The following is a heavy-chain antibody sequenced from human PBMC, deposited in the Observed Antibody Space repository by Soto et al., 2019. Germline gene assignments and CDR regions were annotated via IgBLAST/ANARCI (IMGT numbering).Heavy chain of an antibody. D-gene: IGHD3-22*01. Sequence: EVQLVESGGGLVQPGESLRLSCEASALTLSSYWMSWVRQAAGKGLEWVANIKPDGSEKYYVDSVKGRFTISRDNTKNSLYLQMSTLRPEDTAIYFCARDYEFGFDIWGQGTLVTVSS. CDR3: ARDYEFGFDI. CDR2: IKPDGSEK. J-gene: IGHJ3*02. V-gene: IGHV3-7*01. CDR1: ALTLSSYW.